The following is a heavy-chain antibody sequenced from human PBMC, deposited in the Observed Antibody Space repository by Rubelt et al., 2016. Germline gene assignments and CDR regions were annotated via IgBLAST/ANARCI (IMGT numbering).Heavy chain of an antibody. CDR3: VRDECGGGGDH. CDR1: GFSFNIYE. V-gene: IGHV3-48*03. J-gene: IGHJ5*02. CDR2: ITASGGAR. D-gene: IGHD2-15*01. Sequence: EVQLVESGGGLVQPGGSLRLSCAASGFSFNIYEMNWVRQAPGKGLEWVSYITASGGARYYARAVKGRFTVSRDNAKNLLYLEMNNVTDDATALYYWVRDECGGGGDHWGQGTLVTVSS.